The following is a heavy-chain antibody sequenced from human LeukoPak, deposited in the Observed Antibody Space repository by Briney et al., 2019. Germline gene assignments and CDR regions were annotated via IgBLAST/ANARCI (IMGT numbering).Heavy chain of an antibody. J-gene: IGHJ6*02. D-gene: IGHD2-15*01. CDR3: ARGPLSIYCSGGSCLYYYYGMDV. CDR2: MNPNSGNT. CDR1: GYTFTSYY. V-gene: IGHV1-8*02. Sequence: ASVKVSCKASGYTFTSYYMHWVRQATGQGLEWMGWMNPNSGNTGYAQKFQGRVTMTRNTSISTAYMELSSLRSEDTAVYYCARGPLSIYCSGGSCLYYYYGMDVWGQGTTVTVSS.